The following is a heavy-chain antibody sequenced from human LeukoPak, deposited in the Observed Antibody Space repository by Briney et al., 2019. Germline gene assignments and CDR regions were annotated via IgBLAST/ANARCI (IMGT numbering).Heavy chain of an antibody. D-gene: IGHD6-13*01. J-gene: IGHJ4*02. V-gene: IGHV1-69*02. Sequence: SVKVSCKASGGTFSSYTISWVRQAPGQGLEWMGRIIPILGIANYAQKFQGRVTITADKSTSTAYMELSSLRSEDTAVYYCAKAQQQLDGPFDYWGQGTLVTVSS. CDR1: GGTFSSYT. CDR2: IIPILGIA. CDR3: AKAQQQLDGPFDY.